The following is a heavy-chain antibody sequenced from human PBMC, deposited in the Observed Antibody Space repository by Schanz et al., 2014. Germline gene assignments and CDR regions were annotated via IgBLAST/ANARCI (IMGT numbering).Heavy chain of an antibody. CDR1: GFTFSSYT. CDR2: ISSTSTYL. J-gene: IGHJ4*02. D-gene: IGHD3-16*01. CDR3: ARGTPFLCDY. V-gene: IGHV3-21*01. Sequence: EVQLVESGGGLVKPGDSLRLSCAASGFTFSSYTMKWVRQAPGEGLEWVSSISSTSTYLYYADSVKGRFTISRDSARNSLYLQMSSLRAEDTAVYYCARGTPFLCDYWGQGTLVTVSS.